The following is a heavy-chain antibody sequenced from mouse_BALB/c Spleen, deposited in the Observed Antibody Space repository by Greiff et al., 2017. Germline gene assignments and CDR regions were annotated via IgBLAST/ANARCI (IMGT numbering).Heavy chain of an antibody. CDR3: ARDRGTKRGTGFAY. D-gene: IGHD3-3*01. Sequence: EVKLVESGGDLVKPGGSLKLSCAASGFTFSSYGMSWVRQTPDKRLELVATINSNGGSTYYPDSVKGRFTISRDNAKNTLYLQMRSLKSEDTSMYYCARDRGTKRGTGFAYWGQGTLVTVSA. CDR1: GFTFSSYG. CDR2: INSNGGST. J-gene: IGHJ3*01. V-gene: IGHV5-6-3*01.